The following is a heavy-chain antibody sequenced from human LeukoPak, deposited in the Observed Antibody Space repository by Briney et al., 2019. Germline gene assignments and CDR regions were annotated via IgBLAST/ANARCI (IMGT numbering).Heavy chain of an antibody. CDR1: GGTFSSYA. D-gene: IGHD4-11*01. CDR2: IIPILGTA. J-gene: IGHJ4*02. V-gene: IGHV1-69*13. CDR3: ARDRRDSNYVFDY. Sequence: ASVKVSCKASGGTFSSYAISWVRQAPGQGLEWMGGIIPILGTANYAQKFQGRVTITADESTSTAYMELSSLRSEDTAVYYCARDRRDSNYVFDYWGQGTLVTVSS.